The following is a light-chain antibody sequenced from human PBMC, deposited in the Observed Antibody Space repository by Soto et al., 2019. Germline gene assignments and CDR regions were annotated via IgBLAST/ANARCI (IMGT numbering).Light chain of an antibody. V-gene: IGLV2-14*01. CDR1: SXDVGGYRY. J-gene: IGLJ1*01. CDR2: EVS. CDR3: SSYRSGDIPSV. Sequence: QSALTQPASVSGSPGQSITISRTGTSXDVGGYRYVSWFQQHPGKAPKVVIYEVSNRPSGVSNRFSGSKSGNTASLTISGLQAEDEADYYCSSYRSGDIPSVFGTGTKVTVL.